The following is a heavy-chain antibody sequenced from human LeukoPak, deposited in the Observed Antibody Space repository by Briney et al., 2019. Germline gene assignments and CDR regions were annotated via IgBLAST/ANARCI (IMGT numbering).Heavy chain of an antibody. J-gene: IGHJ4*02. CDR2: IIPIFGTA. CDR3: ATSLDCSSTSCYLFLFDY. CDR1: GYTFTSYA. D-gene: IGHD2-2*01. Sequence: ASVKVSCKASGYTFTSYAISWVRQAPGQGLEWMGGIIPIFGTANCAQKFQGRVTITADESTSTAYMELSSLRSEDTAVYYCATSLDCSSTSCYLFLFDYWGQGTLVTVSS. V-gene: IGHV1-69*13.